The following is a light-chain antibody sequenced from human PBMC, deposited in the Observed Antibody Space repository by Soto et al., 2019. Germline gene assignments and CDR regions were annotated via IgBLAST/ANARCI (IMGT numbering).Light chain of an antibody. CDR2: KAS. CDR1: QTISSW. V-gene: IGKV1-5*03. Sequence: DIQMTQSPSTLSGSVGDRVTITCRASQTISSWLAWYQQKPGKAPKLLIYKASTLKSGVPSRFSGSGSGTDFTLTISSLEPEDFAVYYCQQRSNWRTFGQGTRLEIK. CDR3: QQRSNWRT. J-gene: IGKJ5*01.